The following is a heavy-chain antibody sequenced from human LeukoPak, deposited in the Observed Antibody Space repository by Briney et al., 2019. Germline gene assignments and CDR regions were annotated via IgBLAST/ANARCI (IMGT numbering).Heavy chain of an antibody. V-gene: IGHV4-61*10. D-gene: IGHD3-3*01. J-gene: IGHJ5*02. Sequence: PSETLSLTCTVSGGSISSGSYYWSWIRQPAGKGLEWIGRIYYSGSTNYNPPLKSRVTISVDTSKNQFSLKLSSVTAADTAVYYCARDYTRFTRGGFDPWGQGTLVTVSS. CDR2: IYYSGST. CDR3: ARDYTRFTRGGFDP. CDR1: GGSISSGSYY.